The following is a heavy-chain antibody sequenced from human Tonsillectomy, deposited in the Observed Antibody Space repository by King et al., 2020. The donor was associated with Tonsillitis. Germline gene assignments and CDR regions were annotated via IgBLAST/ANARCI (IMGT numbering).Heavy chain of an antibody. CDR1: GFSLSTRGVA. J-gene: IGHJ4*02. Sequence: TLKESGPTLVRPTQTLTLTCTVSGFSLSTRGVAVGWIRQPPGKALEWLGVIGWDDDKRYSPSLKSRLTFIKDTSKNQVVLTMTNMDPVDTATYYCAHRRLDGFGGEFFFDYWGQGTLVTVSS. D-gene: IGHD3-10*01. CDR2: IGWDDDK. CDR3: AHRRLDGFGGEFFFDY. V-gene: IGHV2-5*02.